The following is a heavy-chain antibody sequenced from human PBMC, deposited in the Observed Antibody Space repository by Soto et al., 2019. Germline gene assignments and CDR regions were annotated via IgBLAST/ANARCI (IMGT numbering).Heavy chain of an antibody. J-gene: IGHJ4*02. V-gene: IGHV3-9*01. CDR1: GFTFNDHA. CDR2: ISWNSGSV. Sequence: EVQLVESGGGLVQPGRSPRLSCGASGFTFNDHAMHWVRQAPGKGLEWVSGISWNSGSVGYADSVKGRFTISRDNAKNSVYLQMSSLRAEDTALYYCAKDSGGGVGLFDYWGQGTLVTVSS. CDR3: AKDSGGGVGLFDY. D-gene: IGHD3-16*01.